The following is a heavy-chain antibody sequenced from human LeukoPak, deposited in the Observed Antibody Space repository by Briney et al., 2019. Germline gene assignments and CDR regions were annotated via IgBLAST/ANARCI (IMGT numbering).Heavy chain of an antibody. J-gene: IGHJ6*03. Sequence: GASVKVSCKASGGTFSSYAISWVRQAPGQGLEWMGGIIPIFGTANYAQKFQGRVTITTDESTSTAYMELSSLRSEDTAVYYCARGVLDNGNQYCTNGVCYVDYYYYMDVWGKGTTDTVSS. CDR3: ARGVLDNGNQYCTNGVCYVDYYYYMDV. V-gene: IGHV1-69*05. D-gene: IGHD2-8*01. CDR2: IIPIFGTA. CDR1: GGTFSSYA.